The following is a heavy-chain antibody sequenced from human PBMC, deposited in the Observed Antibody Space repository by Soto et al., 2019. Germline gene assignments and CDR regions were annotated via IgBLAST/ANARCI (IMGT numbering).Heavy chain of an antibody. V-gene: IGHV4-34*01. CDR2: INHSGST. J-gene: IGHJ4*02. Sequence: QVQLQQWGAGLLKPSETLSRTCAVYGGSFSGYYWSWIRQPPGKGLEWIGEINHSGSTNYNPSLKSRVTISVDTSKNQFSLKLSSVTAADTAVYYCARQTRSSADYWGQGTLVTVSS. CDR1: GGSFSGYY. D-gene: IGHD3-10*01. CDR3: ARQTRSSADY.